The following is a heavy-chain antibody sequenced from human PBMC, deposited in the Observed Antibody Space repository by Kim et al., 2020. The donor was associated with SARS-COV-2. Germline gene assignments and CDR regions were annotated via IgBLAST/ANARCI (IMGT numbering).Heavy chain of an antibody. Sequence: SVKVSCKASGGTFSSYAISWVRQAPGQGLEWMGGIIPIFGTANYAQKFQGRVTITADESTSTAYMELSSLRSEDTAVYYCARGLLLGGYFDYWGQGTLVTVSS. V-gene: IGHV1-69*13. CDR3: ARGLLLGGYFDY. CDR2: IIPIFGTA. D-gene: IGHD3-10*01. J-gene: IGHJ4*02. CDR1: GGTFSSYA.